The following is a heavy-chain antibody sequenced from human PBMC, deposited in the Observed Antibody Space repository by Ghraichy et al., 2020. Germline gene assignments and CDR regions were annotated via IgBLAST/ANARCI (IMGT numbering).Heavy chain of an antibody. CDR2: IYSDGST. Sequence: GGSLRLSCAASGFTFSSYSMNWVRQAPGKGLEWVSVIYSDGSTYYADSVKGRFTIFRDNSKNTLYLQMTRLRSEDTAVYYCAREGKYKWNDRRGSYFDYWGQGTRVTVSA. V-gene: IGHV3-53*01. J-gene: IGHJ4*02. D-gene: IGHD1-1*01. CDR3: AREGKYKWNDRRGSYFDY. CDR1: GFTFSSYS.